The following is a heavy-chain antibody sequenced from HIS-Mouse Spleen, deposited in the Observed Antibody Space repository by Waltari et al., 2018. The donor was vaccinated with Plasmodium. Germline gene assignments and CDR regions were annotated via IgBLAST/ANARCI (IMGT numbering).Heavy chain of an antibody. V-gene: IGHV4-34*01. CDR3: ARGLRGHYWYFDL. Sequence: QVQLQPWGAGLLKPSETLSLTCAVYGGSSSGYSWRWIRQPPGKGLDWIGEINHSGSTNYNPSLKSRVTISVDTSKNQFSLKLSSVTAADTAVYYCARGLRGHYWYFDLWGRGTLVTVSS. CDR2: INHSGST. J-gene: IGHJ2*01. D-gene: IGHD3-10*01. CDR1: GGSSSGYS.